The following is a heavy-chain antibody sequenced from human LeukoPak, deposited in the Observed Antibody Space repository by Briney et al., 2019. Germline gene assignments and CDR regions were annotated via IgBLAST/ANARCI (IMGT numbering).Heavy chain of an antibody. V-gene: IGHV1-46*01. J-gene: IGHJ4*02. CDR1: GYTFTDYY. D-gene: IGHD4-17*01. CDR2: INPSDGST. CDR3: ATVIHGDYPYYFDY. Sequence: ASVKVSCKASGYTFTDYYMHWVRQAPGQGLEWMGIINPSDGSTSYAQKFQGRVTMTEDTSTDTAYMELSSLRSEDTAVYYCATVIHGDYPYYFDYWGQGTLVTVSS.